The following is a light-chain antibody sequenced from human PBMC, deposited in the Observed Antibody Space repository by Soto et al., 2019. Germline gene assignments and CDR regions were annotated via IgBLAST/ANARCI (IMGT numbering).Light chain of an antibody. V-gene: IGKV4-1*01. CDR2: WAS. CDR1: QSVFYSSNNKNY. Sequence: DIVMTQSPDSLAVSLGDRATINCKSSQSVFYSSNNKNYLAWYQQKPGQPPKLLFYWASTRESGVPDRFSGSGSGTDFTLTISSLQAEDVAVYYCQQYYSTPTFGQGTKVDI. CDR3: QQYYSTPT. J-gene: IGKJ1*01.